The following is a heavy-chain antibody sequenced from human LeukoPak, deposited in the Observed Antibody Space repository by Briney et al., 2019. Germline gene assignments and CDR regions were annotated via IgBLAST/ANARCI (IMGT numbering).Heavy chain of an antibody. CDR1: GFTVSSNY. D-gene: IGHD3/OR15-3a*01. CDR2: IYSGGST. CDR3: VLDLFSSFAFDI. Sequence: GGSLRLSCAASGFTVSSNYMSWVRQAPGEGLEWVSVIYSGGSTYYADSVKGRFTISRDNSKNTLYLQMNSLRAEDTAVYYCVLDLFSSFAFDIWGQGAMVTVSS. V-gene: IGHV3-53*01. J-gene: IGHJ3*02.